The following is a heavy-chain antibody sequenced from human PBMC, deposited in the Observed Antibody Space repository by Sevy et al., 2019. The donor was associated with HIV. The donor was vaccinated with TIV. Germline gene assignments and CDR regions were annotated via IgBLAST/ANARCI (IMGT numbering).Heavy chain of an antibody. Sequence: ASVKVSCKASGGTFSSYAISWVRQAPGQGLEWMGGIIPIFGTANYEQKFQGRVTITADESTSTAYMQLSSLRSEDTAVYYCARDGSGYSYGYHRYFDYWGQGTLVTVSS. CDR1: GGTFSSYA. D-gene: IGHD5-18*01. V-gene: IGHV1-69*13. CDR3: ARDGSGYSYGYHRYFDY. J-gene: IGHJ4*02. CDR2: IIPIFGTA.